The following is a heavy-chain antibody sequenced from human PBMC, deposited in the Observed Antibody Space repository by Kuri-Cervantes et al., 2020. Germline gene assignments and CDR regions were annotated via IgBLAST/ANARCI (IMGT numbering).Heavy chain of an antibody. Sequence: GESLKISCAASGFTFRSYAMNWVRRAPGKGLEWVSSIGGTDNTYYADSVKGRFTISRDNSKNTLYLQMNSLRAEDTAVYYCAKGRSSWSLRPFDYWGQGTLVTVSS. CDR2: IGGTDNT. J-gene: IGHJ4*02. CDR1: GFTFRSYA. V-gene: IGHV3-23*01. CDR3: AKGRSSWSLRPFDY. D-gene: IGHD6-13*01.